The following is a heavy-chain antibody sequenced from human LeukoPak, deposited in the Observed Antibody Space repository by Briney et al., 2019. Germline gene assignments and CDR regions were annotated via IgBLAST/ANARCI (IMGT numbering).Heavy chain of an antibody. CDR1: LFNFSSYR. CDR3: AKDVDPFGSGSYVEGFDY. Sequence: ALKLSRAASLFNFSSYRIHWDRKSPGKGLEWVAVISYDGSNKYYADSVKGRFTISRDNSKNTLYLQMNSLRAEDTAVYYCAKDVDPFGSGSYVEGFDYWGQGTLVTVSS. D-gene: IGHD3-10*01. V-gene: IGHV3-30*18. J-gene: IGHJ4*02. CDR2: ISYDGSNK.